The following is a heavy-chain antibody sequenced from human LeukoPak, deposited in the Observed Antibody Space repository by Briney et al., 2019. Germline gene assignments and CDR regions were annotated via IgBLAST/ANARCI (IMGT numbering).Heavy chain of an antibody. V-gene: IGHV1-2*02. CDR1: GYTFTAYY. CDR2: INPHSGGT. Sequence: ASVKVSCKASGYTFTAYYMHWVRQAPGQGLEWMGWINPHSGGTNFAQKFQGRVTMTRDTSITTAHMELSRLTSDDTAMYYCAREIPCSSSSCLDYWGQGTLVTVSA. CDR3: AREIPCSSSSCLDY. D-gene: IGHD2-2*01. J-gene: IGHJ4*02.